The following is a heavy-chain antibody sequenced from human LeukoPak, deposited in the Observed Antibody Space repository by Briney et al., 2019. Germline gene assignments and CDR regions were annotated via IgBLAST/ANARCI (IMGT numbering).Heavy chain of an antibody. V-gene: IGHV3-30*03. J-gene: IGHJ6*02. CDR3: ARDPGGTYYGDSYGMDV. CDR1: GFTFSSYG. D-gene: IGHD1-26*01. CDR2: ISYDGSNK. Sequence: PGGSLRLSCAASGFTFSSYGMHWVRQAPGKGLEWVAVISYDGSNKGYADSLKGRFTISRDNAKNSLYLQMNSLRAEDTAVYYCARDPGGTYYGDSYGMDVWGPGTTVTVSS.